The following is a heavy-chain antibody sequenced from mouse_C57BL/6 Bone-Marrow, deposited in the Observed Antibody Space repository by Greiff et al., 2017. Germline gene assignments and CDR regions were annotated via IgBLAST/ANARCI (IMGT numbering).Heavy chain of an antibody. CDR2: ISDGGSYT. CDR3: ARDGRQLRLLFAY. Sequence: EVQGVESGGGLVKPGGSLKLSCAASGFTFSSYAMSWVRQTPEKRLEWVATISDGGSYTYYPDNVQGRFTISRDNAKNNLYLQMSHLKSEDTAMYYCARDGRQLRLLFAYWGQGTLVTVSA. CDR1: GFTFSSYA. D-gene: IGHD3-2*02. J-gene: IGHJ3*01. V-gene: IGHV5-4*01.